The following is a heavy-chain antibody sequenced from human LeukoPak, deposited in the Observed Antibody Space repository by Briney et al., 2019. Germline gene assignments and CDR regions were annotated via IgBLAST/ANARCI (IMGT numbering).Heavy chain of an antibody. D-gene: IGHD3-3*01. V-gene: IGHV1-8*03. CDR2: INPNSGNT. CDR1: GYTFTSYD. Sequence: ASVKVSCKASGYTFTSYDINWVRQATGQGLEWMGWINPNSGNTGYAQKFQGRVTITRNTSISTAYMELSSLRSEDTAVYYCARVLRAGFWSGYYMGYWGQGTLVTVSS. J-gene: IGHJ4*02. CDR3: ARVLRAGFWSGYYMGY.